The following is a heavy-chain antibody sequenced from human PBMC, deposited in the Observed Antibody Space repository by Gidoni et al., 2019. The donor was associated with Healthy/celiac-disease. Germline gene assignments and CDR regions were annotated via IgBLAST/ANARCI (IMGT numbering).Heavy chain of an antibody. J-gene: IGHJ4*02. Sequence: EVQLVESGGGLVKPGGSLRLFCSASGFTFSSYSMNWVRQAPGKGLEWVSSISSSSSYIYYADSVKGRFTISRDNAKNSLYLQMNSLRAEDTAVYYCASGGITIFGVVIRPFDYWGQGTLVTVSS. V-gene: IGHV3-21*01. CDR2: ISSSSSYI. D-gene: IGHD3-3*01. CDR3: ASGGITIFGVVIRPFDY. CDR1: GFTFSSYS.